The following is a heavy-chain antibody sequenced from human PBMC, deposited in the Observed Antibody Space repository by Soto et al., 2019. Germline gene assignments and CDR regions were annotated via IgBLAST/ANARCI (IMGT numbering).Heavy chain of an antibody. J-gene: IGHJ4*02. CDR1: GGTFSSYA. D-gene: IGHD3-22*01. CDR3: ARVGATATDSSGYYEEDY. Sequence: QVQLVQSGAEVKKPGSSVKVSCKASGGTFSSYAISWVRQAPGQGLEWMGGIIPIFGTANYAQKFQGRVTITADESTSTAYMELSSLRSEDTAVYYCARVGATATDSSGYYEEDYWGQGTLVTVSS. CDR2: IIPIFGTA. V-gene: IGHV1-69*12.